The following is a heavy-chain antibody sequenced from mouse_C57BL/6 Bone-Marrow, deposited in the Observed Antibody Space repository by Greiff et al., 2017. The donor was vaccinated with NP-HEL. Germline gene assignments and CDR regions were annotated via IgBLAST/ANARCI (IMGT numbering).Heavy chain of an antibody. D-gene: IGHD1-1*01. CDR2: IDPSDSYT. Sequence: QVHVKQPGAELVMPGASVKLSCKASGYTFTSYWMHWVKQRPGQGLEWIGEIDPSDSYTNYNQKFKGKSTLTVDKSSSTAYMQLSSLTSEDSAVYYCARWGYGSSYDWYFDVWGTGTTVTVSS. J-gene: IGHJ1*03. V-gene: IGHV1-69*01. CDR3: ARWGYGSSYDWYFDV. CDR1: GYTFTSYW.